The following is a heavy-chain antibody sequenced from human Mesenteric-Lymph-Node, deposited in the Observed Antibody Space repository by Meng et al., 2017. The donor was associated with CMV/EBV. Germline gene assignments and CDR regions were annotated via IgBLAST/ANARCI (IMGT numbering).Heavy chain of an antibody. J-gene: IGHJ3*01. D-gene: IGHD3-10*01. CDR2: ISGSGGST. CDR3: ARGLRDSYGRSLDF. V-gene: IGHV3-23*01. CDR1: GFTFSTYA. Sequence: GESLKISCAASGFTFSTYAMNWVRQAPGKGLEWVSSISGSGGSTYYADSVKGRFTISRDNAKNTLYLQMNSLRAEDSAVYYCARGLRDSYGRSLDFWGQGTMVTVSS.